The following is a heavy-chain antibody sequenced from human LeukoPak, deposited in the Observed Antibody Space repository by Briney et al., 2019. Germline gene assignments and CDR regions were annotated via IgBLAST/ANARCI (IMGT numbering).Heavy chain of an antibody. Sequence: GGSLRLSCAASGFTFSSYAMHWVRQAPGKGLEWVAVISYDGSNKYYADSVKGRFTISRDNSKNTLYLQMNSLRAEDTAVYYCARSITIFGVDNWFDPWGQGTLVTVSS. J-gene: IGHJ5*02. CDR1: GFTFSSYA. CDR3: ARSITIFGVDNWFDP. CDR2: ISYDGSNK. V-gene: IGHV3-30*04. D-gene: IGHD3-3*01.